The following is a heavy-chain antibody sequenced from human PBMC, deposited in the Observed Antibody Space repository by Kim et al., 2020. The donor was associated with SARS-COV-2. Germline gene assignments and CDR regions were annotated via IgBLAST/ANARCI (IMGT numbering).Heavy chain of an antibody. CDR2: IYYSGST. J-gene: IGHJ4*02. CDR1: GGSISSYY. D-gene: IGHD1-26*01. V-gene: IGHV4-59*13. Sequence: SETLSLTCTVSGGSISSYYWSWIRQPPGKGLEWIGYIYYSGSTNYNPSLKSRVTISVDTSKNQFSLKLSSVTAADTAVYYCARGEWELRYFDYWGQGTLVTVSS. CDR3: ARGEWELRYFDY.